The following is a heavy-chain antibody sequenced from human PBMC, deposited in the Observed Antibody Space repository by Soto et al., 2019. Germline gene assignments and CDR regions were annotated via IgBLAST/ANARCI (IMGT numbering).Heavy chain of an antibody. CDR2: IIPIFGTA. D-gene: IGHD4-4*01. CDR1: GGTFSSYA. Sequence: QVQLVQSGAEVKKPGSSVKVSCKASGGTFSSYAISWVRQAPGQGLEWMGGIIPIFGTANYAQKFQGRVTITADESTSTAYMELSSLRSEDTAVYYCARGGATVTYLYYYYGMDVWGQGTTVTVSS. J-gene: IGHJ6*02. CDR3: ARGGATVTYLYYYYGMDV. V-gene: IGHV1-69*01.